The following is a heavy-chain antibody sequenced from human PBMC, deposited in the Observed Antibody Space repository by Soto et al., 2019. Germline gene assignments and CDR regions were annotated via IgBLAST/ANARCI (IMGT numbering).Heavy chain of an antibody. Sequence: GESLKISCKGSGYSFTSYWIGWVRQMPGKGLEWMGIIYPGDSDTRYSPSFQGQVTISADKSISTAYLQWSSLKASDTAMYYCARPLRFLADYYGMEVWGQGTTVTVSS. CDR3: ARPLRFLADYYGMEV. J-gene: IGHJ6*02. V-gene: IGHV5-51*01. CDR1: GYSFTSYW. D-gene: IGHD3-3*01. CDR2: IYPGDSDT.